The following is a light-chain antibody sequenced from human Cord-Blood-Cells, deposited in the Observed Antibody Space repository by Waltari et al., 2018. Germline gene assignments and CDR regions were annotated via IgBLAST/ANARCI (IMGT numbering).Light chain of an antibody. CDR1: SSDVGRYNL. V-gene: IGLV2-23*03. Sequence: QSALTQPASVSGSPGQSITISCTGTSSDVGRYNLVSWYQQHPGKAPKLMIYEGSKRPSGFSNRFSGSKSGNTASLTISGLQAEDEADYYCCSYAGSSTFKVFGGGTKLTVL. CDR3: CSYAGSSTFKV. J-gene: IGLJ3*02. CDR2: EGS.